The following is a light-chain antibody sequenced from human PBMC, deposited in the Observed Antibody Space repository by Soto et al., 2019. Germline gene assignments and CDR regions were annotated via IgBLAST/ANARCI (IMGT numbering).Light chain of an antibody. J-gene: IGKJ4*01. CDR1: QSVGSY. CDR2: DAS. V-gene: IGKV3-11*01. CDR3: QQRSNWLT. Sequence: EIVLTQSPATLSLSPGERATLSCRASQSVGSYLAWYQQKPGQAPRLLIYDASNRATGIPARFSGSGSGTDFSLIISSLLPEDFAVYYCQQRSNWLTFGGGTKVEIK.